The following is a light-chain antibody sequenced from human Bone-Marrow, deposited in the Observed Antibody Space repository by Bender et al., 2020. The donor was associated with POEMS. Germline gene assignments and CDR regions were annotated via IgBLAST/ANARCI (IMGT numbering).Light chain of an antibody. CDR2: KDS. V-gene: IGLV1-51*01. J-gene: IGLJ3*02. CDR1: NSNIGNNY. CDR3: QSHDRSLSGSV. Sequence: QSMLTQPPSLSAAPGQKVTISCSGDNSNIGNNYVSWYQQFPGMAPKLLISKDSERPSGIPDRFSGSKSGTSATLGITGLQTGDEAHYYCQSHDRSLSGSVFGGGTKLTVL.